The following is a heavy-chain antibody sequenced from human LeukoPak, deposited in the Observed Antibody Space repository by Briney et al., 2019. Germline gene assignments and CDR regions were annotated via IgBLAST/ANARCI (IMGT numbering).Heavy chain of an antibody. CDR3: ATLVSTRYYFDY. J-gene: IGHJ4*02. D-gene: IGHD5/OR15-5a*01. Sequence: SQTLSLTCTVSGNSISSGYGYYWGWIRQPPGKGLEWIGNIYHSGITYYNHFNSSLESRVTISIDTSKNQFSLRLTSVTAADTAVYFCATLVSTRYYFDYWGQGTLVTVSS. V-gene: IGHV4-38-2*02. CDR1: GNSISSGYGYY. CDR2: IYHSGIT.